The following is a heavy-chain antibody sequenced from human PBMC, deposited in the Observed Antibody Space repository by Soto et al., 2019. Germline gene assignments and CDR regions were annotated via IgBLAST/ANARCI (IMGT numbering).Heavy chain of an antibody. CDR2: IGTSSSYI. D-gene: IGHD3-9*01. CDR3: ARAPLRYFDWLLSPFDY. J-gene: IGHJ4*02. Sequence: GGSLRLSCAASGFTVSSYSMNWVRQAPGKGLEWVSSIGTSSSYIYYADSVKGRFTISRDNAKNSLYLQMNSLRVEDMAVYYCARAPLRYFDWLLSPFDYWGQGTLVTVSS. V-gene: IGHV3-21*01. CDR1: GFTVSSYS.